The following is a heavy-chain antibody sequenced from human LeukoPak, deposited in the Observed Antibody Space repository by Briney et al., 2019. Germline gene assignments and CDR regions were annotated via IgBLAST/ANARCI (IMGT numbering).Heavy chain of an antibody. CDR3: AAQRSYYDSWSGSHDAFDI. V-gene: IGHV3-48*03. Sequence: GSLRLSCAASGFTFSSYEMNWVRQAPGEGLGLVSYIRRSGSTIYYADSVKGRFTISRDNAKNSLYLQMNSLRAEDTAVYYCAAQRSYYDSWSGSHDAFDIWGQGTMVTVSS. D-gene: IGHD3-3*01. J-gene: IGHJ3*02. CDR1: GFTFSSYE. CDR2: IRRSGSTI.